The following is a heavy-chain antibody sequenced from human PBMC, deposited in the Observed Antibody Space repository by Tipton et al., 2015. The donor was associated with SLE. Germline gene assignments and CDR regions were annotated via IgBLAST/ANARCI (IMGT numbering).Heavy chain of an antibody. V-gene: IGHV4-34*01. J-gene: IGHJ5*02. Sequence: TLSLTCAVYGGSFSGYYWSWIRQSPGKGLEWIGEINHSGSTNYNPSLKSRVTISVDTSKNQFSLKLSSVTAADTAVYYCAGANDYDDYCWFDPWGQGTLVTVSS. CDR3: AGANDYDDYCWFDP. CDR1: GGSFSGYY. D-gene: IGHD4-17*01. CDR2: INHSGST.